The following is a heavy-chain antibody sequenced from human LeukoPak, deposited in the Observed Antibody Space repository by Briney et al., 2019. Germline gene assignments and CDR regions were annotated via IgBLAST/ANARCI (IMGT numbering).Heavy chain of an antibody. CDR3: AKDPLVNSQEYFDY. Sequence: GGSLRLSCAASGFTFSSYAMSWVRQAPGKRLEWVSAISGSGGSTYYAESVKGRFTISRDNSKNTLYLQMNSLRAEDTAVYYCAKDPLVNSQEYFDYWGQGTLVTVSS. CDR2: ISGSGGST. J-gene: IGHJ4*02. CDR1: GFTFSSYA. V-gene: IGHV3-23*01. D-gene: IGHD2/OR15-2a*01.